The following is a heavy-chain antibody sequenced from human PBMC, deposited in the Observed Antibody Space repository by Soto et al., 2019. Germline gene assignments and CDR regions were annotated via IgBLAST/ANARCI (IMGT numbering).Heavy chain of an antibody. Sequence: SETLSLTCTVSGASVSTGVYYWTWIRQHPGKGLEWIGYIDNSGSTYYNPSLTGRVDISVDTSKNQFPLSLRSLTAADTAFYYCAGAVSDFDVRRYRTSYFDQWGQGILVTAPQ. V-gene: IGHV4-31*03. CDR1: GASVSTGVYY. CDR2: IDNSGST. CDR3: AGAVSDFDVRRYRTSYFDQ. J-gene: IGHJ4*02. D-gene: IGHD2-21*02.